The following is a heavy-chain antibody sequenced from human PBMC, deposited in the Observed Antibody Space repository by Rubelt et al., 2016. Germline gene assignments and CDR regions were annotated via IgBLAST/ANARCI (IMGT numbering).Heavy chain of an antibody. J-gene: IGHJ4*02. V-gene: IGHV3-7*01. CDR3: VGQSTAY. Sequence: VQLVESGGGVVQPGRSLRLSCAASGFTFSGYGMHWVRQAPGKGLEWVANIKQDGSERSYVDSVRGRFTISRDNAKNAVYLQMNGLRADDTAVYYCVGQSTAYWGQGSLVTVSS. CDR1: GFTFSGYG. CDR2: IKQDGSER. D-gene: IGHD3-16*01.